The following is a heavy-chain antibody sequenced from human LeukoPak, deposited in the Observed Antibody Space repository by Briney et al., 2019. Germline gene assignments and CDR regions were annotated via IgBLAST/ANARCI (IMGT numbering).Heavy chain of an antibody. Sequence: GGSLRLSCAASGFTFSSYSMNWVRQAPGKGLEWVSSISSSSSYIYYADSVKGQFTISRDNAKNSLYLQMNSLRAEDTAVYYCARDGYVAGTDYWGQGTLVTVSS. CDR3: ARDGYVAGTDY. D-gene: IGHD6-19*01. CDR1: GFTFSSYS. J-gene: IGHJ4*02. CDR2: ISSSSSYI. V-gene: IGHV3-21*01.